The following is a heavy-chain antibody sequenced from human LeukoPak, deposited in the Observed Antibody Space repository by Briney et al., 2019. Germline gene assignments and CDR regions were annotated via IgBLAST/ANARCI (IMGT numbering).Heavy chain of an antibody. J-gene: IGHJ5*02. CDR1: GGSISSGDYY. CDR3: ARGYCSGGSCYVPWFDP. CDR2: IYYSGST. V-gene: IGHV4-30-4*01. D-gene: IGHD2-15*01. Sequence: SQTLSLTCTVSGGSISSGDYYWSWIRQPPGKGLEWIGYIYYSGSTYYNPSLKSRVTISVDTSKNQFSLKLSSVTAADAAVYYCARGYCSGGSCYVPWFDPWGQGTLVTVSS.